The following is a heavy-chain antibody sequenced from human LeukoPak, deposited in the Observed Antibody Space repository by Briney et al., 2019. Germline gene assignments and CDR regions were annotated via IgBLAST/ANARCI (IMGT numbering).Heavy chain of an antibody. CDR2: IYSGGST. J-gene: IGHJ4*02. V-gene: IGHV3-66*01. Sequence: GGSLRLSCAASGFTVSSNYMSWVRQAPGKGPEWVSVIYSGGSTYYADSVKGRFTISRDNSKNTLYLQMNSLRAEDTAVYYCARDHRRMGPVFDYWGQGTLVTVSS. D-gene: IGHD1-14*01. CDR3: ARDHRRMGPVFDY. CDR1: GFTVSSNY.